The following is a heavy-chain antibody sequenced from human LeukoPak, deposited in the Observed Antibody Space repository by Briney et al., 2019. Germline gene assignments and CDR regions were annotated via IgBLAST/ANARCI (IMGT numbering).Heavy chain of an antibody. J-gene: IGHJ4*02. Sequence: GGSLRLSCAASGFTFSNYEMNWVRQAPGKGLEWVSYISSSGGTMYYADSVKGRFTISRDNAKNSLYLQMNSLRAEDTAVYYCAKEAPMVRGVFDYWGQGTLVTVSS. CDR1: GFTFSNYE. D-gene: IGHD3-10*01. CDR3: AKEAPMVRGVFDY. CDR2: ISSSGGTM. V-gene: IGHV3-48*03.